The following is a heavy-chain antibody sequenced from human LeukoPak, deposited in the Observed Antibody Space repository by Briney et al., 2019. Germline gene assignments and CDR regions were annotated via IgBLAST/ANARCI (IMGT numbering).Heavy chain of an antibody. CDR1: DGSINSYY. J-gene: IGHJ4*02. V-gene: IGHV4-59*01. Sequence: SETLSLTCSVSDGSINSYYWNWIRRPPGKGLEWIGYIYYNGNTNYSPSLKSRVTMSVDTSKNLFSLKVSSVTAADTAVYYCARGGNWDFDYWGQGVLVIVSS. CDR3: ARGGNWDFDY. CDR2: IYYNGNT. D-gene: IGHD7-27*01.